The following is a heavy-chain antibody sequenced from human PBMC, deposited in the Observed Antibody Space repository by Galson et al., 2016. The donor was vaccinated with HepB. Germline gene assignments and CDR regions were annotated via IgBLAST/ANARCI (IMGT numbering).Heavy chain of an antibody. D-gene: IGHD3-22*01. Sequence: SLRLSCAASGFTFSSYAMSWVRQAPGKGLEWVSAISGSGGSTYYADSVKGRITISRDNSKNTLYLQMNSLRAEDTAVYYCAKVIPSDYYDSSGPSGNNWFDPRGQGTLVTVSS. J-gene: IGHJ5*02. CDR3: AKVIPSDYYDSSGPSGNNWFDP. V-gene: IGHV3-23*01. CDR2: ISGSGGST. CDR1: GFTFSSYA.